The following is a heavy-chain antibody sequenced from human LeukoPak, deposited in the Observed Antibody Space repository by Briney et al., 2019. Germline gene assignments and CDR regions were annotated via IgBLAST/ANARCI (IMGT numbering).Heavy chain of an antibody. CDR3: ARDMGWQQFDQ. D-gene: IGHD5-24*01. V-gene: IGHV3-48*03. CDR1: GFTFSSYE. CDR2: ISSSGRTA. J-gene: IGHJ4*02. Sequence: GGSLRLSCVASGFTFSSYEMNWVRQTPGKGLEWVSYISSSGRTAYYADSVRGRFTISRDNAKNSLYLQMNSLTVEDTAVYYCARDMGWQQFDQWGQGTLVTVSS.